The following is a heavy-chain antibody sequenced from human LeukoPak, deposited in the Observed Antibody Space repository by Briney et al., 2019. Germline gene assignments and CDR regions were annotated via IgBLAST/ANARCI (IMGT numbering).Heavy chain of an antibody. CDR2: IYYTGTT. D-gene: IGHD6-19*01. J-gene: IGHJ5*02. CDR3: AKESGGWPVS. V-gene: IGHV4-59*08. CDR1: GIPIDVGY. Sequence: PSETLSLSCDVSGIPIDVGYWSWFRQPPGKGLQWIGQIYYTGTTNYNPSLTSRVTISIQVMRDTLSLTMTSVTAADTAVYLCAKESGGWPVSWGQGTLVTVSS.